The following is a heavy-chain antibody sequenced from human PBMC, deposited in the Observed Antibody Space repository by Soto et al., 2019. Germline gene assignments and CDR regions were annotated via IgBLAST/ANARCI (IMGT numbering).Heavy chain of an antibody. Sequence: QVQLVQSGAEVKKPGSSVKVSCKASGGTFSSYTISWVRQAPGQGLEWMGRIIPILGIANYAQKFQGRVTITEDKSTSTAYMELSSLRSEDTAVYYCARGIVATIMGAFDIWGQGTMVTVSS. CDR3: ARGIVATIMGAFDI. CDR2: IIPILGIA. J-gene: IGHJ3*02. CDR1: GGTFSSYT. V-gene: IGHV1-69*02. D-gene: IGHD5-12*01.